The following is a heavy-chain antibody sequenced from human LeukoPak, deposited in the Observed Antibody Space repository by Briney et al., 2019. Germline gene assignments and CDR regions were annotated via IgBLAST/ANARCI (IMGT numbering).Heavy chain of an antibody. Sequence: PGRSLRLSCAASGFTFSSYGMHWVRQAPGKGLEWVAVISYDGSNKYCADSVKGRFTISRDNSKNTLYLQMNSLRAEDTAVYYCAKEGLHNNWFDPWGQGTLVTVSS. CDR3: AKEGLHNNWFDP. V-gene: IGHV3-30*18. CDR1: GFTFSSYG. D-gene: IGHD4-11*01. J-gene: IGHJ5*02. CDR2: ISYDGSNK.